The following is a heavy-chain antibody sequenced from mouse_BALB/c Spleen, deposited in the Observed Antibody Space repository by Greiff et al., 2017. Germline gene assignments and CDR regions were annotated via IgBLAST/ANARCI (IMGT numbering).Heavy chain of an antibody. CDR3: ARTEGNWGFAY. Sequence: VQLQQSGPELVKPGASVKISCKASGYSFTGYYMHWVKQSHVKSLEWIGRINPYNGATSYNQNFKDKASLTVDKSSSTAYMELHSLTSEDSAVYYCARTEGNWGFAYWGQGTLVTVSA. D-gene: IGHD4-1*01. J-gene: IGHJ3*01. V-gene: IGHV1-31*01. CDR1: GYSFTGYY. CDR2: INPYNGAT.